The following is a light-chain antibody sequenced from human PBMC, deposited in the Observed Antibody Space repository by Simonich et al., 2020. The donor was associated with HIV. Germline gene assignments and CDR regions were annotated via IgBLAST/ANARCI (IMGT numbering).Light chain of an antibody. CDR2: EVS. CDR1: SSNIGSYNR. V-gene: IGLV2-18*02. J-gene: IGLJ3*02. CDR3: QSYDSSLSGSV. Sequence: QSALTQPPSVSGSPGQSVTISCTGTSSNIGSYNRVSWYQQPPGTAPKLIIYEVSNRPSGVPDRFAGSKSGNTASLTISGLQAEDEADYYCQSYDSSLSGSVFGGGTKLTVL.